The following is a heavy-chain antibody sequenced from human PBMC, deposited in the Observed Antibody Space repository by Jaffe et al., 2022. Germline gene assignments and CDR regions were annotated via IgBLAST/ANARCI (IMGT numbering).Heavy chain of an antibody. V-gene: IGHV3-48*03. J-gene: IGHJ3*02. CDR3: ARVGGLFYCGGDCLYSDAFDI. D-gene: IGHD2-21*02. CDR1: GFTFSSYE. CDR2: ISSSGSTI. Sequence: EVQLVESGGGLVQPGGSLRLSCAASGFTFSSYEMNWVRQAPGKGLEWVSYISSSGSTIYYADSVKGRFTISRDNAKNSLYLQMNSLRAEDTAVYYCARVGGLFYCGGDCLYSDAFDIWGQGTMVTVSS.